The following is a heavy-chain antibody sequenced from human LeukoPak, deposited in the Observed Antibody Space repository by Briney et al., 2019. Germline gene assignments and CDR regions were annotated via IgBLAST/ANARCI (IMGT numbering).Heavy chain of an antibody. J-gene: IGHJ5*02. CDR3: AGDTVGGTSWFDP. V-gene: IGHV4-59*01. D-gene: IGHD1-26*01. CDR1: GGSISSYY. CDR2: IYYSGST. Sequence: SETLSLTCTVSGGSISSYYWSWIRQPPGKGLEWIGYIYYSGSTNYNPSLKSRVTISVDTSKNQFSLKLSSVTAADTAVYYCAGDTVGGTSWFDPWGQGTLVTVSS.